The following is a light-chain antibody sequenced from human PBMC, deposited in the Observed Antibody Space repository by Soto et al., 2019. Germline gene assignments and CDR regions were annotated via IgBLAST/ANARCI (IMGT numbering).Light chain of an antibody. CDR3: FSFTSTHTHV. CDR2: ETS. V-gene: IGLV2-23*01. CDR1: SSDFGSYNF. J-gene: IGLJ1*01. Sequence: QSALTQPASVSGSPGQSVTISCTGTSSDFGSYNFVSWYQRHPGKVPKVIIYETSKRPSGVSDRFSGPKSGNTASLTISGLQAEDEADYYCFSFTSTHTHVFGSGTKVTVL.